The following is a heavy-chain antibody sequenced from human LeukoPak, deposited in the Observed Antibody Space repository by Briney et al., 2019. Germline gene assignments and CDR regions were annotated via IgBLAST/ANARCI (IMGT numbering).Heavy chain of an antibody. CDR2: IYYSGST. V-gene: IGHV4-39*01. J-gene: IGHJ3*02. CDR1: GGSISSSSYY. Sequence: SETLSLTCTVSGGSISSSSYYWGWIRQPPGKGLEWIGSIYYSGSTYYNPSLKSRVTISVDTPKNQFSLKLSSVTAADTAVYYCARPRLLRYFDWLPPDAFDIWGQGTMVTVSS. CDR3: ARPRLLRYFDWLPPDAFDI. D-gene: IGHD3-9*01.